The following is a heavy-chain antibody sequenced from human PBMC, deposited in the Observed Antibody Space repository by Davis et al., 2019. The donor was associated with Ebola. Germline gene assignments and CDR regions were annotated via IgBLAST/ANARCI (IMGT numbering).Heavy chain of an antibody. CDR3: ARGRTIWYGMDV. CDR1: GFTFSGSA. V-gene: IGHV4-34*01. CDR2: INHSGST. J-gene: IGHJ6*02. Sequence: MPGGSLRLSCAASGFTFSGSAMHWVRQASGKGLEWIGEINHSGSTNYNPSLKSRVTISVDTSKNQFSLKLSSVTAADTAVYYCARGRTIWYGMDVWGQGTTVTVSS. D-gene: IGHD3-3*01.